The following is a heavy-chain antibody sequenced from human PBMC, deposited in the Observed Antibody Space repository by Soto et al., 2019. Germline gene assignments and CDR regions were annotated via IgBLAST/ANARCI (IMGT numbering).Heavy chain of an antibody. CDR2: ISADNGHT. CDR1: GYTFSTYG. V-gene: IGHV1-18*01. D-gene: IGHD3-3*01. Sequence: GASVKVSCKTSGYTFSTYGINWVRQAPGQGLEWMGWISADNGHTNYAQKVQGRVTMTTDTSTNTAYMELRSLRSDDTAVYYCARSIWSGTNDYWGQGTLVTSPQ. J-gene: IGHJ4*02. CDR3: ARSIWSGTNDY.